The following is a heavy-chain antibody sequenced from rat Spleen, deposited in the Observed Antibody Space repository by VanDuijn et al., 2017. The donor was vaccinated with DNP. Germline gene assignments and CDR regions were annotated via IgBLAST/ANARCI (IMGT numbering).Heavy chain of an antibody. J-gene: IGHJ2*01. V-gene: IGHV5-31*01. CDR2: IINTGGTT. D-gene: IGHD1-10*01. Sequence: EVQLVESGGGLVQPGRSLKLSCVASGFTFNNYWMTWIRQVPGKGLEWVASIINTGGTTYYPDSVKGRFTISRDNAKNTLYLQMDSLRSEDTATYYCSRKGIYNNYFDYWGQGVMVTVSS. CDR3: SRKGIYNNYFDY. CDR1: GFTFNNYW.